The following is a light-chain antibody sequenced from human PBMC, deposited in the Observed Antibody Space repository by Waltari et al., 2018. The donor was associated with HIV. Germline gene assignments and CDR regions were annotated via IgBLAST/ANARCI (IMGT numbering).Light chain of an antibody. CDR3: AAWDDSLNGPV. CDR2: SNN. CDR1: SSNIGTNT. J-gene: IGLJ3*02. Sequence: QSVLTQPPSASGTPGPRVTIPCYGSSSNIGTNTVTWYQQLPGTAPQLLIYSNNQRPSGVPDRFSGSKSGTSASLAISGLQSEDEADYYCAAWDDSLNGPVFGGGTKLTVL. V-gene: IGLV1-44*01.